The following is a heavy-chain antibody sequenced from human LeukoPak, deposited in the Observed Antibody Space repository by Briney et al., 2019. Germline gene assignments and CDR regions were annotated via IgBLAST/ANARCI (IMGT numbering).Heavy chain of an antibody. D-gene: IGHD4/OR15-4a*01. J-gene: IGHJ4*02. CDR1: GGSISSYY. CDR2: IYYSGST. V-gene: IGHV4-59*08. Sequence: RSESLSLTCTVSGGSISSYYWSWTRQPPGKGLEWIGYIYYSGSTNYNPSLKSRVAISVDTSKNQFSLRLSSVTAADTALYYCARHAAFADYQSHLTHFDYWGQGALVAASS. CDR3: ARHAAFADYQSHLTHFDY.